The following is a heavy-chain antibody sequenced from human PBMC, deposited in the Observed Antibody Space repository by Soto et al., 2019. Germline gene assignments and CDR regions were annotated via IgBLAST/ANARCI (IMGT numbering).Heavy chain of an antibody. Sequence: EVQLVESGGGLVKPGGFLRLSCAASGFTFNTYDMNWVRQAPGKGLEWVSSITASSAYIYYADSVRGRITTSRDNSKNSLVLQRHRLRAEDTAVYYCVRSGTARLLRHSWFDTWGQGTLVTVSS. CDR2: ITASSAYI. D-gene: IGHD2-21*01. J-gene: IGHJ5*02. CDR1: GFTFNTYD. V-gene: IGHV3-21*01. CDR3: VRSGTARLLRHSWFDT.